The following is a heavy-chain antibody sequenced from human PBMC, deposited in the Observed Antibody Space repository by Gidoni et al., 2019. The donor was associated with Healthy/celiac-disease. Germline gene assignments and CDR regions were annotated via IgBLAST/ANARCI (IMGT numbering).Heavy chain of an antibody. CDR2: ISYDGSNK. J-gene: IGHJ5*02. D-gene: IGHD5-12*01. V-gene: IGHV3-30-3*01. Sequence: QVQLVESGGGVVTPGRALRPPCAASGFTFSSYAMHWVRQAPGKGLEWVAVISYDGSNKYYADSVKGRFTISRDNSKNTLYLKMNSLGAEDTAVYYCARDSIVATIQWFDPWGQGTLVTVSS. CDR1: GFTFSSYA. CDR3: ARDSIVATIQWFDP.